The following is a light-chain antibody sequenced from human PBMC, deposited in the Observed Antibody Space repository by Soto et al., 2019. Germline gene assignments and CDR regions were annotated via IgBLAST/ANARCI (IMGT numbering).Light chain of an antibody. V-gene: IGLV2-14*01. CDR2: EVS. J-gene: IGLJ1*01. CDR3: SSYTNINTRACV. CDR1: SSDVGGYNY. Sequence: QSVLTQPASVSGSPGQSITIPCTGTSSDVGGYNYVSWYQHHPGKAPKLLIYEVSNRPSGVSNRFSGSKSGNTASLTISGLQAEDEAEYYCSSYTNINTRACVFGTGTQLTVL.